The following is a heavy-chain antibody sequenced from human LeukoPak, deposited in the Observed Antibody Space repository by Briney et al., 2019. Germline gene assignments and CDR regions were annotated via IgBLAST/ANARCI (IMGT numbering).Heavy chain of an antibody. CDR2: ISSSSSTI. D-gene: IGHD1-26*01. CDR1: GFTFSSYS. CDR3: ARDKASGSYPRHYGMDV. J-gene: IGHJ6*02. V-gene: IGHV3-48*01. Sequence: GGSLRLSCAASGFTFSSYSMNWVRQAPGKGLEWVSYISSSSSTIYYADSVKGRFTISRDNSKNTLYLQMNSLRAEDTAVYYCARDKASGSYPRHYGMDVWGQGTTVTVSS.